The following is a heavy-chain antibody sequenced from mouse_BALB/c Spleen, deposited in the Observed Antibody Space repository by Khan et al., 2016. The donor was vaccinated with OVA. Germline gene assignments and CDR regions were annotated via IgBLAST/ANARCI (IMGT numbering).Heavy chain of an antibody. CDR2: ISTYYGDS. CDR3: AGGGGGERFAY. CDR1: GYTFTDFT. V-gene: IGHV1S137*01. Sequence: QVQLQQSGAELVRPGVSVKISCKGSGYTFTDFTMHWVKQSHAKSLEWIGVISTYYGDSTYNQKFKGKATLTVDKSSSTAYMELARLTSEDSAIYDCAGGGGGERFAYWGQGTLVTVSA. J-gene: IGHJ3*01.